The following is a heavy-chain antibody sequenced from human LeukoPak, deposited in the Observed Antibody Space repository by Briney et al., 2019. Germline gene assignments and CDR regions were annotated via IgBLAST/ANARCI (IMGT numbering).Heavy chain of an antibody. V-gene: IGHV4-4*07. CDR2: IYTSGST. J-gene: IGHJ3*02. D-gene: IGHD5-18*01. CDR1: GGSISSYY. CDR3: ARVRLDTDAFDI. Sequence: SETLSPTCTVSGGSISSYYWSWIRQPAGKGLEWIGRIYTSGSTNYNPSLKSRVTMSVDTSKNQFSLKLSSVTAADTAVYYCARVRLDTDAFDIWGQGTMVTVSS.